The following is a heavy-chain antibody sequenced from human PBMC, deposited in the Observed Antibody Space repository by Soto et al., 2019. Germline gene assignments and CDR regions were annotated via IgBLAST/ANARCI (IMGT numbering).Heavy chain of an antibody. J-gene: IGHJ6*02. V-gene: IGHV1-18*04. CDR1: GYTFTSYG. D-gene: IGHD1-1*01. CDR3: ARIHGNWNYYYYYGMDV. CDR2: ISAYNGNT. Sequence: ASVKVSCKASGYTFTSYGISWVRQAPGQGLEWVGWISAYNGNTNYAQKLQGRVTMTTDTSTSTAYMELRSLRSDDTAVYYCARIHGNWNYYYYYGMDVWGQGTTVTVSS.